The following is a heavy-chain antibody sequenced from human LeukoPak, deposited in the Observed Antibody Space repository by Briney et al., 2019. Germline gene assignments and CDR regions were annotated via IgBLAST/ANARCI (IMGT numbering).Heavy chain of an antibody. J-gene: IGHJ4*02. Sequence: GASVKVSCKASGYTFTSYYMHWVRQAPGQGLEWMGIINPSGGSTSYAQKFQGRVTMTRDTFTSTVYMELSSLRSEDTAVYYCARVSPLKIIAVADADDYWGQGTLVTVSS. V-gene: IGHV1-46*03. CDR1: GYTFTSYY. CDR2: INPSGGST. D-gene: IGHD6-19*01. CDR3: ARVSPLKIIAVADADDY.